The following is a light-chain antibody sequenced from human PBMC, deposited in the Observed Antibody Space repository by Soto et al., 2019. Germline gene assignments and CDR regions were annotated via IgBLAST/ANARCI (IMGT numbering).Light chain of an antibody. CDR3: QQYNMYLLHS. J-gene: IGKJ2*01. CDR1: QSISSW. CDR2: DAS. V-gene: IGKV1-5*01. Sequence: DIQMTQSPSTLSASVGDRVTITCRASQSISSWLAWYQQKPGKAPKLLIYDASSLESGFPSRFSGSGSGTEFTLTNSSLQPDDIATYYGQQYNMYLLHSFGQGTKLEIK.